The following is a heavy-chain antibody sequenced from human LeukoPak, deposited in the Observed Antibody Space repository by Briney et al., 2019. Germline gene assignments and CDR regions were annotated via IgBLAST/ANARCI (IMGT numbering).Heavy chain of an antibody. J-gene: IGHJ4*02. D-gene: IGHD5-18*01. CDR2: INGDASST. V-gene: IGHV3-74*01. CDR1: GLTLSGYW. CDR3: ARARGNTYGYFEY. Sequence: GGSLRLSCAASGLTLSGYWMHWVRQAPGKGLVWVSRINGDASSTSYADSVKGRSTISRDNAKSTLDLQMNSLRVEDTAVYYCARARGNTYGYFEYWGQGTLVTVSS.